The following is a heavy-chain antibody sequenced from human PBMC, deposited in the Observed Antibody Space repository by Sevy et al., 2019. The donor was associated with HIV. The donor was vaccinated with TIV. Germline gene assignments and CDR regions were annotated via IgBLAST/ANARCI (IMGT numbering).Heavy chain of an antibody. CDR3: TTEGLYWSDDICHSECFDY. J-gene: IGHJ4*02. Sequence: GGSLRLSCAASGITFSNTWMSWVRQAPGKGLEWLGRIKRKTDSGTTDYAAPVKGRFTISRDDSKNTLHLQMNGLKTEDTAVYYGTTEGLYWSDDICHSECFDYWGQGTLVTVSS. D-gene: IGHD2-15*01. V-gene: IGHV3-15*01. CDR1: GITFSNTW. CDR2: IKRKTDSGTT.